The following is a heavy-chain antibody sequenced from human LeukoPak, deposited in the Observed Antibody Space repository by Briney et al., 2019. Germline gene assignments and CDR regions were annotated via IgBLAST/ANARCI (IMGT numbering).Heavy chain of an antibody. CDR2: ISYGGNNK. CDR1: GFTFSSYA. CDR3: ARGQHRVDYSNDGFDI. D-gene: IGHD2-2*01. Sequence: GGSLRLSCAASGFTFSSYAMHWVRQAPGKGLEWVAVISYGGNNKYYADSVRGRFTISRDNSKNTLYLQMNSLRAEDTAVYYCARGQHRVDYSNDGFDIWGQGTMVTVSS. J-gene: IGHJ3*02. V-gene: IGHV3-30*04.